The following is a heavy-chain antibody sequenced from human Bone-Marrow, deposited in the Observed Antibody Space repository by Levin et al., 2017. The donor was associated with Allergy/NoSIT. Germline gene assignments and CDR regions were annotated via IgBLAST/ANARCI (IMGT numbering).Heavy chain of an antibody. J-gene: IGHJ4*02. CDR1: GFTFSSYE. V-gene: IGHV3-48*03. CDR2: ISSSGSTI. Sequence: GGSLRLSCAASGFTFSSYEMNWVRQAPGKGLEWVAYISSSGSTIYYADSVKGRFTISRDNAKNSLYLQMNSLRAEDTAVYYCGRQLGNFWSSYTYFAYWGQRTLVTVSS. CDR3: GRQLGNFWSSYTYFAY. D-gene: IGHD3-3*01.